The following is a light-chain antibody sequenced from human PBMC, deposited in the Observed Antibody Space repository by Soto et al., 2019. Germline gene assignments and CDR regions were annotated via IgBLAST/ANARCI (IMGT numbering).Light chain of an antibody. Sequence: AIHMTQSPSSLSASVGDIVTITCRASQGIRNDLGWYQQKPGKAPKLLIYAASSLQSGVPSRFSGSGSGTDFTLNISSLQPEDFATYYCLQDYNSPRTFGQGTKVDSK. J-gene: IGKJ1*01. CDR1: QGIRND. CDR3: LQDYNSPRT. V-gene: IGKV1-6*01. CDR2: AAS.